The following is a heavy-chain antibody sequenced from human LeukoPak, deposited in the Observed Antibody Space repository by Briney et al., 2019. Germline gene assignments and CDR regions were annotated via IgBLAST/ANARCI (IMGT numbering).Heavy chain of an antibody. J-gene: IGHJ4*02. CDR2: ISGNGAHP. Sequence: GGSLRLSCEASEFILSSYAMSWVRQAPGKGLEWVSSISGNGAHPYYADSVKGRFTISRDNSKNTLYLQMNSLRAEDTAVYYCSDSIDYWGQGTLVTVSS. V-gene: IGHV3-23*01. CDR1: EFILSSYA. CDR3: SDSIDY. D-gene: IGHD2-21*02.